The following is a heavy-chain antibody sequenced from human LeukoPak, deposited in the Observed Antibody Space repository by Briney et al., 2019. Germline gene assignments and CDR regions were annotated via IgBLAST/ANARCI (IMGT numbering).Heavy chain of an antibody. CDR2: IYSNGTI. D-gene: IGHD1-1*01. V-gene: IGHV4-4*07. CDR1: GGSTNTDY. CDR3: ARGPGPLQLERLEAFDI. Sequence: SETLSLTCTVSGGSTNTDYRSWIRQPAGKGLEWLGRIYSNGTIDYNPSLNSRVTMSLDTSQNQLSLRLRSVTAADTAIYYCARGPGPLQLERLEAFDIWGQGTVVTVSS. J-gene: IGHJ3*02.